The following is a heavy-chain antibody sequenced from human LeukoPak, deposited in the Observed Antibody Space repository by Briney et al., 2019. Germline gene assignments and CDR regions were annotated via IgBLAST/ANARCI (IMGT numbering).Heavy chain of an antibody. Sequence: GASVKVSCKASGYTFINSGINWVRQAPGQGLEWMGWISVNNGNTKYAQKVQGRVTMTTDTSTNTAYMELRSLRSDDTAVYYCARPRNYYDNGGSYNWFDSWGQGTLVTVSS. CDR1: GYTFINSG. CDR2: ISVNNGNT. V-gene: IGHV1-18*01. CDR3: ARPRNYYDNGGSYNWFDS. J-gene: IGHJ5*01. D-gene: IGHD3-22*01.